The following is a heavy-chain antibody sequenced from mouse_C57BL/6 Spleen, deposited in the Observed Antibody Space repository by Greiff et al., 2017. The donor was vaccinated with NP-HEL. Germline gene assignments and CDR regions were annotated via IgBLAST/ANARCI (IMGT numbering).Heavy chain of an antibody. Sequence: QVQLQQSGPELVKPGASVKISCKASGYAFSSSWMNWVKQRPGKGLEWIGRIYPGDGDTNYNGKFKGKATLTADKSSSTAYMQLSSLTSEDSAVYFCARAGVVAPFAYWGQGTLVTVSA. CDR1: GYAFSSSW. CDR2: IYPGDGDT. CDR3: ARAGVVAPFAY. D-gene: IGHD1-1*01. V-gene: IGHV1-82*01. J-gene: IGHJ3*01.